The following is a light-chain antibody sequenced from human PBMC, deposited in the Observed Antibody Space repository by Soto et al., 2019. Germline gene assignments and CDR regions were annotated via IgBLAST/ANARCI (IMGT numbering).Light chain of an antibody. V-gene: IGKV3-15*01. Sequence: EIVMTQSPATLSVPPGGRATLSCRASQSISDTLAWYQQKPGQAPRLLIYGASKRATGFPARFSGSASGTDFTLTISSLQSEDFAVYYCQQYNNWPWTFGQGTKVDIK. J-gene: IGKJ1*01. CDR1: QSISDT. CDR2: GAS. CDR3: QQYNNWPWT.